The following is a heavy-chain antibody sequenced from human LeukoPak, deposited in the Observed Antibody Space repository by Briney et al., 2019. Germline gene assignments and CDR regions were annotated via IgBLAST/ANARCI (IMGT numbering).Heavy chain of an antibody. D-gene: IGHD3-10*01. V-gene: IGHV4-61*02. CDR2: IYTSGST. J-gene: IGHJ4*02. CDR1: GGSISSGSYY. Sequence: SQTLSLTCTVSGGSISSGSYYWSSIRQPAGKGLEWIGRIYTSGSTNYNPSLKSRVPISVDTSKNQFSLKLSSVTAADTAVYYCARDRGGSWCGEFLSSEWGQGTLVTVSS. CDR3: ARDRGGSWCGEFLSSE.